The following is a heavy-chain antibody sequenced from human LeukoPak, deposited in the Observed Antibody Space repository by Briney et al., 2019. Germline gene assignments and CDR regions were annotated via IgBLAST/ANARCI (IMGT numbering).Heavy chain of an antibody. Sequence: PSETLSLTCTVSGGSISSYYWSWLRQPPGKGLEWIGYIYYSGSTNYNPSLTSRVTISVDTSKNQLSLKLSSVTAADTAVYYCAREGELGYCSSTSCPFDYWGQGTPVTVSS. D-gene: IGHD2-2*01. J-gene: IGHJ4*02. CDR1: GGSISSYY. CDR2: IYYSGST. CDR3: AREGELGYCSSTSCPFDY. V-gene: IGHV4-59*01.